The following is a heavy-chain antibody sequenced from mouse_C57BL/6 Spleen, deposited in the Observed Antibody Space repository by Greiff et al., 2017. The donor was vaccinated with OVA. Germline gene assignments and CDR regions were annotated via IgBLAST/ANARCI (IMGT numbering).Heavy chain of an antibody. CDR2: IYPGDGDT. J-gene: IGHJ1*03. V-gene: IGHV1-82*01. Sequence: VQLQQSGPELVKPGASVKISCKASGYAFSSSWMNWVKQRPGKGLEWIGRIYPGDGDTNYNGKFKGKATLTADKSSSTAYMQLSSLTSEDSAVYFCARSWEWYFDVWGTGTTVTVSS. D-gene: IGHD4-1*01. CDR3: ARSWEWYFDV. CDR1: GYAFSSSW.